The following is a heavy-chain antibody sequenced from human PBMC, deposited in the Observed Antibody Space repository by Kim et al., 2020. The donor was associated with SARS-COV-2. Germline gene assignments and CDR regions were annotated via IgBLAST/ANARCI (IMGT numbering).Heavy chain of an antibody. CDR3: ARDVGATKGSYYYYGMDV. D-gene: IGHD1-26*01. CDR1: GFTFSSYG. J-gene: IGHJ6*02. Sequence: GGSLRLSCAASGFTFSSYGMHWVRQAPGKGLEWVAVIWYDGSNKYYADSVKGRFTISRDNSKNTLYLQVNSLRAEDTAVYYCARDVGATKGSYYYYGMDVWGQGTTVTVSS. CDR2: IWYDGSNK. V-gene: IGHV3-33*01.